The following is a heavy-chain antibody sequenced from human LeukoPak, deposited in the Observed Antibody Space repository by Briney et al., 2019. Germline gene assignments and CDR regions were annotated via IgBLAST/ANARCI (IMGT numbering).Heavy chain of an antibody. V-gene: IGHV3-30*02. J-gene: IGHJ4*02. CDR2: IRYDGNNK. Sequence: GGSLRLSCGASGFTFSNYGMLWVRQAPGKGLEWVAFIRYDGNNKLYADSVKGRFTISRDNSKNTLYLQMNSLRAEDTAVYYCAREGRDGYNAFDYWGQGTLDTVSS. D-gene: IGHD5-24*01. CDR1: GFTFSNYG. CDR3: AREGRDGYNAFDY.